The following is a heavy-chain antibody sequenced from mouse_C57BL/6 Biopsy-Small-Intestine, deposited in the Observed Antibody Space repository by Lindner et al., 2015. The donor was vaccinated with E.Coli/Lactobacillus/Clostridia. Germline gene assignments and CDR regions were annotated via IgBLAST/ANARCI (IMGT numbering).Heavy chain of an antibody. V-gene: IGHV14-3*01. Sequence: SVKVSCKASGFSFTTYGFGWVRQAPGQGLEWMGWISAYNGNTNYAQKLQGRVTMTTDTSTNTVYMELRSLRSDDTAMYYCARHHNSGWPFDVFDVWGQGTMVTVSS. CDR2: ISAYNGNT. CDR1: GFSFTTYG. D-gene: IGHD1-3*01. CDR3: ARHHNSGWPFDVFDV. J-gene: IGHJ1*01.